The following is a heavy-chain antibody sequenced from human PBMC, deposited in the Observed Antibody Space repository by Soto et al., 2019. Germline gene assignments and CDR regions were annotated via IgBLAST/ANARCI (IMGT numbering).Heavy chain of an antibody. CDR3: ARRYYYDSSRGSYYYGMDV. CDR2: IYYSGST. Sequence: SETLSLTCTVSGGSVSSGSYYWSWIRQPPGKGLEWIGYIYYSGSTNYNPSLKSRVTISVDTSKNQFSLKLSSVTAADTAVYYCARRYYYDSSRGSYYYGMDVWGQGTTVTVSS. V-gene: IGHV4-61*01. D-gene: IGHD3-22*01. J-gene: IGHJ6*02. CDR1: GGSVSSGSYY.